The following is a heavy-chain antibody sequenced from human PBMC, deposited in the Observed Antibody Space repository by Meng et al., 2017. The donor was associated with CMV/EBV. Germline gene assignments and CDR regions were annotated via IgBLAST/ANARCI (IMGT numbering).Heavy chain of an antibody. CDR2: INPNSGGT. Sequence: TFTGYYMHWVRQAPGQGLEWMGWINPNSGGTNYAQKFQGRVTMTRDTSISTAYMELSRLRSDDTAVYYCARDGAPYGIAAAGGLLFDPWGQGTLVTVSS. CDR1: TFTGYY. CDR3: ARDGAPYGIAAAGGLLFDP. J-gene: IGHJ5*02. D-gene: IGHD6-13*01. V-gene: IGHV1-2*02.